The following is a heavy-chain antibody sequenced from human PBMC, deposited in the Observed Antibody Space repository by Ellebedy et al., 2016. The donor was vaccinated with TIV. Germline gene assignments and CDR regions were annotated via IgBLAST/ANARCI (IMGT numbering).Heavy chain of an antibody. CDR3: AKGSSSGYNYDRVGFAY. Sequence: GESLKISCAASGFTFSTFAMHWVRQTPGKGLEWVSVISAGSTSTRYTDSVKGRFTISRDNSQNTLFLQMNSLRAEDTAVYYCAKGSSSGYNYDRVGFAYWGQGILVAVSS. CDR1: GFTFSTFA. V-gene: IGHV3-23*01. D-gene: IGHD5-18*01. J-gene: IGHJ4*02. CDR2: ISAGSTST.